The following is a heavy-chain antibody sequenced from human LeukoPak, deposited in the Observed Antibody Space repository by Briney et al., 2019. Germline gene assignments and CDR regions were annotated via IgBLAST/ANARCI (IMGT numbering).Heavy chain of an antibody. J-gene: IGHJ5*01. V-gene: IGHV3-7*01. Sequence: GGSLSLSCAASGFVFSASYMSWVRKAPGKGLEWVATINPDGSEKYHVDSVSGRFTISKDNTNDSLFLQMNSLRVDDTAVYYCVRGGTYWTVSWGQGTLVNVS. CDR3: VRGGTYWTVS. CDR1: GFVFSASY. CDR2: INPDGSEK.